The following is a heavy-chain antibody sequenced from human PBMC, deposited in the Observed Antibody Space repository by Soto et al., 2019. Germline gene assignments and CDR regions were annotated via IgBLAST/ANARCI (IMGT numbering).Heavy chain of an antibody. J-gene: IGHJ5*01. Sequence: QVQLVQSGAEVKKPGASVKVSCKASGYIFTNYDINWVRQATGQGLEYLGWINPNSGNTGYVQKFQGRVTMTRNTSINTAYMELNHLRSEDTAVYYCARGSKYSDYSRWFDSWGQGTLVTVSS. CDR3: ARGSKYSDYSRWFDS. D-gene: IGHD4-17*01. CDR2: INPNSGNT. CDR1: GYIFTNYD. V-gene: IGHV1-8*01.